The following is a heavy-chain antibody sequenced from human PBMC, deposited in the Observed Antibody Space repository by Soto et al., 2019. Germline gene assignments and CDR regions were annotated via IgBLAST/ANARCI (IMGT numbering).Heavy chain of an antibody. Sequence: GGSLRLSGSPSGFTFSNYCMHLVLQAPGKGPVWLSRISSDGRTTTYAYPVKGRFTISRDNARNTLYLQMNSLRAEDTAVYYCVRDYMIRGRDSNWFDPWGQGTLVTVSS. CDR1: GFTFSNYC. J-gene: IGHJ5*02. D-gene: IGHD3-10*01. CDR2: ISSDGRTT. V-gene: IGHV3-74*03. CDR3: VRDYMIRGRDSNWFDP.